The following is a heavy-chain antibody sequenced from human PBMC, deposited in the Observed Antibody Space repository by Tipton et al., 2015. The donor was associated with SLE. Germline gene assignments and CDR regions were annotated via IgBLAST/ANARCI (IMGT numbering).Heavy chain of an antibody. V-gene: IGHV3-30*04. D-gene: IGHD3-10*01. J-gene: IGHJ4*02. CDR2: ISYDGSNK. CDR3: SRGQRVIGSGSHY. Sequence: SLRLSCAASGFTFSSYAMHWVRQAPGKGLEWVAVISYDGSNKYYADSVKGRITISRDNSKNTLYLQMNSLRAEDTAVYYCSRGQRVIGSGSHYWGQGTLVTVSS. CDR1: GFTFSSYA.